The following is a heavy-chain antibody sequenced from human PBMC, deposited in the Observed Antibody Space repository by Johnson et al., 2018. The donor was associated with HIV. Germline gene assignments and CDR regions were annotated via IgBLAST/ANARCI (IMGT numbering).Heavy chain of an antibody. J-gene: IGHJ3*02. D-gene: IGHD1-7*01. Sequence: QVQLVESGGGVVQPGRSLRLSCAASGFTFSSYAMHWVRQAPGKGLEWVAVISYDGSNKYYADSVKCRFTISRDNSKNTLYLQMNSLRAEDTAVYYCARGLTGTRRDAFDIWGQGTMVTVSS. CDR3: ARGLTGTRRDAFDI. V-gene: IGHV3-30-3*01. CDR1: GFTFSSYA. CDR2: ISYDGSNK.